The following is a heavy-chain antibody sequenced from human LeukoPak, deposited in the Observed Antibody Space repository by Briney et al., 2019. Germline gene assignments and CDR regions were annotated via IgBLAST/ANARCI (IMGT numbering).Heavy chain of an antibody. V-gene: IGHV3-21*01. J-gene: IGHJ4*02. Sequence: PGGSLRLSCAASGFTFSSYSMNWVRQAPGKGLEWVSSISSSSSYIYYADSVKGRFTISIDNAKNSLYLQMNSLRAEDTAVYYCARDRYDSSGYCFDYWGQGTLVTVSS. CDR2: ISSSSSYI. CDR1: GFTFSSYS. D-gene: IGHD3-22*01. CDR3: ARDRYDSSGYCFDY.